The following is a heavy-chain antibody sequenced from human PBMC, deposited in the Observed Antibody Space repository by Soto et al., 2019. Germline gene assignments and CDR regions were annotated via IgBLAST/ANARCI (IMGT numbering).Heavy chain of an antibody. J-gene: IGHJ4*02. D-gene: IGHD4-17*01. CDR1: GYNFNQYY. Sequence: QVQLVQSGPEVRKPGASVRLSCATSGYNFNQYYIHWERQAPGQGLEWMGIINLRGGTTEYAHKFGGSGTVTGDTSTRTAYMELSSLRSEDTAVYFCARGPDDSDVPRWDHWGQGTLITVSS. CDR2: INLRGGTT. CDR3: ARGPDDSDVPRWDH. V-gene: IGHV1-46*02.